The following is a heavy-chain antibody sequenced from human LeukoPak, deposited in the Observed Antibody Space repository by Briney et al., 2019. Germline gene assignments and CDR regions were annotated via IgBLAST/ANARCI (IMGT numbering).Heavy chain of an antibody. Sequence: SETLSLTCAVYGGSFSDYYWSWIRQPPGKGLEWIGEINHSGSTNYNPSLKSRVTISVDTSKNQFSLKLSSVTAADTAVYYCAREPPGGSLNFDYWGQGTLVTVSS. CDR2: INHSGST. D-gene: IGHD2-15*01. CDR1: GGSFSDYY. CDR3: AREPPGGSLNFDY. J-gene: IGHJ4*02. V-gene: IGHV4-34*01.